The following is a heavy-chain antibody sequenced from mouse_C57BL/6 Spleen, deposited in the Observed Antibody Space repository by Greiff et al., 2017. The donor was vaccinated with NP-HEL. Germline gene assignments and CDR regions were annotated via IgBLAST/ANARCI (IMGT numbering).Heavy chain of an antibody. V-gene: IGHV14-4*01. Sequence: VQLQQSGAELVRPGASVKLSCTASGFNIKDDYMHWVKQRPEQGLEWIGWIDPENGDTEYASKFQGKATITADTSSNTAYLQLSSLTSEDTAVYYCTPRDYYYGSSTMDYWGQGTSVTVSS. CDR3: TPRDYYYGSSTMDY. J-gene: IGHJ4*01. CDR2: IDPENGDT. CDR1: GFNIKDDY. D-gene: IGHD1-1*01.